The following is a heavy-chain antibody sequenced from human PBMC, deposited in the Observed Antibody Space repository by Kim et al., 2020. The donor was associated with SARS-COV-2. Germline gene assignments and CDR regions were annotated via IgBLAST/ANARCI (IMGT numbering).Heavy chain of an antibody. D-gene: IGHD2-15*01. CDR1: GYTFTDFY. J-gene: IGHJ4*02. Sequence: ASVKVSCKVSGYTFTDFYIHWVRQAPGQGLEWMGRIHPDSGGTNYAQKFRDRVTMTRDTSVSTAYMEVSSLRSDDTAVFYCARALRDWGSCYEVWGQGTLVTASS. CDR3: ARALRDWGSCYEV. CDR2: IHPDSGGT. V-gene: IGHV1-2*06.